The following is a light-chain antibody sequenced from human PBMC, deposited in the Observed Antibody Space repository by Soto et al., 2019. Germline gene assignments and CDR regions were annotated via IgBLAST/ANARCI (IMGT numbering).Light chain of an antibody. CDR2: DAS. V-gene: IGKV1-5*01. CDR1: QSISSW. CDR3: QQYSTYPYI. Sequence: DIQMTQSPSTLSASVGDRVTITCRASQSISSWLAWYQQKPEKAPKLLIYDASSLESGVPSRFSGGGIGTEFSLSISSLQPDDFATYYCQQYSTYPYIFGQGTKVDIK. J-gene: IGKJ2*01.